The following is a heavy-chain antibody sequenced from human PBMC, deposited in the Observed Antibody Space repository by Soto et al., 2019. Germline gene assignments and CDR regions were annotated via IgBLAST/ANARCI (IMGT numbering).Heavy chain of an antibody. J-gene: IGHJ4*02. CDR2: ISWNSNII. D-gene: IGHD2-15*01. Sequence: EVQLVESGGGLVQPGRSLRLSYAASGFTFDDYAMHWVRRVPGKGLEWVSSISWNSNIIGYADSVKGRFTISRDNAKNSLYLKMNRLRTEDTALYYCAKGGPDGFCSGGTCYFDYWGQGTLVTVSS. CDR1: GFTFDDYA. CDR3: AKGGPDGFCSGGTCYFDY. V-gene: IGHV3-9*01.